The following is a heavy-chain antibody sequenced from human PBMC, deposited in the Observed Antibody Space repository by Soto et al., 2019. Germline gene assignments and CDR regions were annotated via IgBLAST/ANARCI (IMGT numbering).Heavy chain of an antibody. CDR2: ISGSGGST. CDR1: GFTFSSYD. V-gene: IGHV3-23*01. D-gene: IGHD1-26*01. CDR3: AKDLGMGAALDVWFDP. Sequence: PGGSLRLSCSASGFTFSSYDIHWVRQAPGKGLEWVSAISGSGGSTYYADSVKGRFTISRDNSKNTLYLQMNSLRAEDTAVYYCAKDLGMGAALDVWFDPWGQGTLVTVSS. J-gene: IGHJ5*02.